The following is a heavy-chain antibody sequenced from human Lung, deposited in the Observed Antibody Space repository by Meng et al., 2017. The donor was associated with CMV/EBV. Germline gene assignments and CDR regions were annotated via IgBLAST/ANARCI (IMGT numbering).Heavy chain of an antibody. Sequence: QVQLVTSGAEVKKPGASVKVPCKASGYIXSGYLIQWVRQAPGQGLEWVGWMNPHSGGTDYAQKFRGRGTMTSDTSISTAYMKLTSLGSDDTAIYYCARQGNKDYYDVSGNYYTNWFDPWAQGTLVTVSS. CDR1: GYIXSGYL. D-gene: IGHD3-10*01. CDR2: MNPHSGGT. V-gene: IGHV1-2*02. CDR3: ARQGNKDYYDVSGNYYTNWFDP. J-gene: IGHJ5*02.